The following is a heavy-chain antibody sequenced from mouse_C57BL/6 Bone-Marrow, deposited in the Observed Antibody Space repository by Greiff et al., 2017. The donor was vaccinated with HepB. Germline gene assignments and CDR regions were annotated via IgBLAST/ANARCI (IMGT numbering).Heavy chain of an antibody. Sequence: EVQLQQSGAELVKPGASVKLSCTASGFNIKDYYMHWVKQRTEQGLEWIGRIDPEDGETKYAPNFQGKATITADTSSNTAYLQLSSLTSEDTAVYYCARSYDYDGAWFAYWGQGTLVTVSA. D-gene: IGHD2-4*01. CDR2: IDPEDGET. CDR3: ARSYDYDGAWFAY. CDR1: GFNIKDYY. J-gene: IGHJ3*01. V-gene: IGHV14-2*01.